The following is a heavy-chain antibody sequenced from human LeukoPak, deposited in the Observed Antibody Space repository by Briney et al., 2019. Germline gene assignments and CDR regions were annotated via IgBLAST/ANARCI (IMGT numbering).Heavy chain of an antibody. V-gene: IGHV4-61*01. CDR3: ARSPSGYRFDS. CDR2: ISNSGST. J-gene: IGHJ4*02. Sequence: PSETLSLTCAVSGVSINRGTFLWPWIRKPPGKGLEWIGYISNSGSTNYHPSLKSRVTISSDTSKTQFTLKLTSVTAADTAVYYCARSPSGYRFDSWGQGTLVTVSS. CDR1: GVSINRGTFL. D-gene: IGHD3-22*01.